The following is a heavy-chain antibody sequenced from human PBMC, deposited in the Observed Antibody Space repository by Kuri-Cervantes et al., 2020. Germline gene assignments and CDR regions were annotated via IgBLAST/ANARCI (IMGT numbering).Heavy chain of an antibody. CDR1: GYTFTYRY. CDR3: ARDHYDILTGYGGLYYYYYMDV. J-gene: IGHJ6*03. V-gene: IGHV1-45*02. D-gene: IGHD3-9*01. Sequence: SVKVSCKASGYTFTYRYLHWVRQAPGQALEWMGWITPFNGNTNYAQKFQDRVTITRDRSMSTAYMELSSLRSEDTAVYYCARDHYDILTGYGGLYYYYYMDVWGKGTTVTVSS. CDR2: ITPFNGNT.